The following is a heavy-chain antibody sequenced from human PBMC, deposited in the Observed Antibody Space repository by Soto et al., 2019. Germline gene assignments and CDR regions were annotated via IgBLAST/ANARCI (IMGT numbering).Heavy chain of an antibody. D-gene: IGHD6-13*01. V-gene: IGHV1-18*01. CDR3: ARDASLAAAGSNYYYYYGMDV. J-gene: IGHJ6*02. CDR1: GYTFTKYG. CDR2: ISPYNGNT. Sequence: ASVKVSCKASGYTFTKYGISWLRQAPGQGLEWMGWISPYNGNTNYEQKFQGRVTMTTETSTSTAYMELRSLRSDDTAVYYCARDASLAAAGSNYYYYYGMDVWGQGTTVTVSS.